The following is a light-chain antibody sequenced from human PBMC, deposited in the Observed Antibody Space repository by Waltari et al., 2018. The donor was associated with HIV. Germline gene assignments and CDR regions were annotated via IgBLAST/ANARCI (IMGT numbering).Light chain of an antibody. V-gene: IGLV1-47*01. J-gene: IGLJ2*01. Sequence: QSVLTQPPSASGTPGQRVTISCSGTSSNIGTNYVYWYQQFPGTAPKLLIYRNNKRPSGVPDRFSGSKSGTSASLAISGLRSDDEADYYCAAWDDTLTVVFGGGTKLTVL. CDR2: RNN. CDR1: SSNIGTNY. CDR3: AAWDDTLTVV.